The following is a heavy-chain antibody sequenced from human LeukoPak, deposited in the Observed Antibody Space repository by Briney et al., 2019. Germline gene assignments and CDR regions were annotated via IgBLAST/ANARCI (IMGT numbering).Heavy chain of an antibody. J-gene: IGHJ6*02. CDR3: AREVSRLDYYYGMDV. Sequence: GASVKVSCKASGYTFTSYAISWVRQAPGQGLERMGGIIPIFGTANYAQKFQGRVTITTDESTSTAYMELSSLRSEDTAVYYCAREVSRLDYYYGMDVWGQGTTVTVSS. CDR2: IIPIFGTA. CDR1: GYTFTSYA. V-gene: IGHV1-69*05. D-gene: IGHD3-9*01.